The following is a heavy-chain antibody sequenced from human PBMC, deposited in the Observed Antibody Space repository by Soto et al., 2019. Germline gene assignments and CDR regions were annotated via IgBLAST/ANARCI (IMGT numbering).Heavy chain of an antibody. CDR2: ISYDGHNK. Sequence: QVQLVESGGGVVQPGGSLRLSCTASGFTFTTFGIHWVRHAPGKGLEWVALISYDGHNKYYSDSVQGRFTISRDNYKNTLSLQMNSLRAEDTAVYYCAKDLQAYGDYNYYYYGMDVWGQGTTVSVSS. D-gene: IGHD4-17*01. CDR1: GFTFTTFG. J-gene: IGHJ6*02. V-gene: IGHV3-30*18. CDR3: AKDLQAYGDYNYYYYGMDV.